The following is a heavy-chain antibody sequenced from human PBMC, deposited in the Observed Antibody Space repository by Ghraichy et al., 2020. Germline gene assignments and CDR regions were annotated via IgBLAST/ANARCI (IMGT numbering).Heavy chain of an antibody. CDR2: ISYDGSNK. CDR3: AKDLDSSGWTPDY. Sequence: GSLRLSCAASGFTFSSYGMHWARQAPGKGLEWVAVISYDGSNKYYADSVKGRFTISRDNSKNTLYLQMNSLRAEDTAVYYCAKDLDSSGWTPDYWGQGTLVTVSS. D-gene: IGHD6-19*01. V-gene: IGHV3-30*18. CDR1: GFTFSSYG. J-gene: IGHJ4*02.